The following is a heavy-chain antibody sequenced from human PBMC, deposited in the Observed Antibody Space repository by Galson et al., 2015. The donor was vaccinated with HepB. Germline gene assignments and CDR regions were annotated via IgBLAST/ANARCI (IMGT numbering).Heavy chain of an antibody. CDR1: GFTLSSYW. J-gene: IGHJ4*02. V-gene: IGHV3-7*01. D-gene: IGHD6-6*01. Sequence: SLRLSCAASGFTLSSYWMSWVRQAPGKGLEWVANIRQAGNEKYYVDSVKGRFTVSRDNAKNSLYLQMYGLRAEDTAVYYCARLAGRPVYNYWGQGTLFTVSS. CDR2: IRQAGNEK. CDR3: ARLAGRPVYNY.